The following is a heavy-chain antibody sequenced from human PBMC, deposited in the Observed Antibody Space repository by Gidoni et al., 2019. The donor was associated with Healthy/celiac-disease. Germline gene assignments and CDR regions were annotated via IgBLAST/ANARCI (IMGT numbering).Heavy chain of an antibody. CDR2: IYYSGST. Sequence: QPPGKGLEWIGYIYYSGSTNYNPSLKSRVTISVDTSKNQFSLKLSSVTAADTAVYYCARVTSRYNNEGWYFDLWGRGTLVTVSS. CDR3: ARVTSRYNNEGWYFDL. D-gene: IGHD1-1*01. V-gene: IGHV4-59*01. J-gene: IGHJ2*01.